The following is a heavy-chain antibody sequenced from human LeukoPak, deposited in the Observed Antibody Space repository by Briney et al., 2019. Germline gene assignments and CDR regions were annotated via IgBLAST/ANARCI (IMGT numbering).Heavy chain of an antibody. Sequence: SETLSLTCAVYGGSFSGYYWSWIRQPPGKGLEWIGSIYYSGSTYYNPSLKSRVTISVDTSKNQFSLKLSSVTAADTAVYYCARYLPGAWIPLDYWGQGTLVTVSS. CDR3: ARYLPGAWIPLDY. V-gene: IGHV4-34*01. J-gene: IGHJ4*02. D-gene: IGHD5-12*01. CDR2: IYYSGST. CDR1: GGSFSGYY.